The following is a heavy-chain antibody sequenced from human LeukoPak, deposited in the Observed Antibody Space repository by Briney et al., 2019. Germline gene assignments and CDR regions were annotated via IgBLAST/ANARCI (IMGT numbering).Heavy chain of an antibody. D-gene: IGHD5-18*01. V-gene: IGHV4-38-2*02. CDR3: ARDPTWIQLWTHFDY. J-gene: IGHJ4*02. CDR1: GYSISSGYY. CDR2: IYHSGST. Sequence: SETLSLTCTVSGYSISSGYYWGWIRQPPGKGLEWIGSIYHSGSTYYNPSLKSRVTISVDTSKNQFSLKLSSVTAADTAVYYCARDPTWIQLWTHFDYWGQGTLVTVSS.